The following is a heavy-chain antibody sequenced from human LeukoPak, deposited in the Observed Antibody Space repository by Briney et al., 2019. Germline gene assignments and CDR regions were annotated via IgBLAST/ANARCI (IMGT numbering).Heavy chain of an antibody. Sequence: GGSLRLSCAASGFTFSDSAMHWVRQASGKGLEWVGRIRSKADNYATEYGASVKGRFTISRDDSKNTAYLQMNSLKTEDTAVYYCTGGTTVTTLDYWGQGTLVTVSS. CDR3: TGGTTVTTLDY. D-gene: IGHD4-17*01. V-gene: IGHV3-73*01. CDR1: GFTFSDSA. CDR2: IRSKADNYAT. J-gene: IGHJ4*02.